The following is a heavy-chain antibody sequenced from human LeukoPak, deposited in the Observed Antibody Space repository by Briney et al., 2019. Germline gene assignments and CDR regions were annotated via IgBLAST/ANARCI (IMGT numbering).Heavy chain of an antibody. D-gene: IGHD3-22*01. CDR2: ISSSSSYI. J-gene: IGHJ4*02. V-gene: IGHV3-21*01. Sequence: AGGSLRLSCVASGFTFTKCAMSWIRQAPGKGLEWVSSISSSSSYIYYADSVKGRFTISRDNAKNSLYLQMNSLRAEDTAVYYCARDRYYYDSSGNVFDYWGQGTLVTVSS. CDR1: GFTFTKCA. CDR3: ARDRYYYDSSGNVFDY.